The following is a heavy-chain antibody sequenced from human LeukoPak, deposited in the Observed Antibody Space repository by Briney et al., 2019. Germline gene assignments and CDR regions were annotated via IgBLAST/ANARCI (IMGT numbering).Heavy chain of an antibody. CDR2: IIPSGGGT. Sequence: ASVKVSCKASGYTLASYCIHWVRQAPGQGLEWMGVIIPSGGGTTYAQKFQGRVTMTRDTSMSTVYMELSSLRSEDTAVYYCARGDTVTTPLNRLVYWGQGTLVTVSS. J-gene: IGHJ4*02. CDR3: ARGDTVTTPLNRLVY. CDR1: GYTLASYC. D-gene: IGHD4-17*01. V-gene: IGHV1-46*01.